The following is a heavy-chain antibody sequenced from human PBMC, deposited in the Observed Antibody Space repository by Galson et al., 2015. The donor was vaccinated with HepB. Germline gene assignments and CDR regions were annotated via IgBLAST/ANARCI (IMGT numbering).Heavy chain of an antibody. CDR1: GFTFSSYW. J-gene: IGHJ5*02. V-gene: IGHV3-7*01. CDR3: ARDRGIYCSSTSCYGVRQYNWFDP. D-gene: IGHD2-2*01. Sequence: SLRLSCAASGFTFSSYWMSWVRQAPGKGVEWVANIKQDGSEKYYVDSVKGRFTISRDNAKNSLYLQMNSLRAEDTAVYYCARDRGIYCSSTSCYGVRQYNWFDPWGQGTLVTVSS. CDR2: IKQDGSEK.